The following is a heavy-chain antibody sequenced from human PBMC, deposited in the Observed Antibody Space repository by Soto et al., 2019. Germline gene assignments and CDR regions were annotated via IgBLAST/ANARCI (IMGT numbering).Heavy chain of an antibody. J-gene: IGHJ6*02. CDR1: GYTFTSYD. V-gene: IGHV1-69*13. CDR3: ARESDIVATTPYYYYGMDV. D-gene: IGHD5-12*01. CDR2: IIPIFGTA. Sequence: SVKVSCKASGYTFTSYDINWVRQATGQGLEWMGGIIPIFGTANYAQKFQGRVTITADESTSTAYMELSSLRSEDTAVYYCARESDIVATTPYYYYGMDVWGQGTTVTVSS.